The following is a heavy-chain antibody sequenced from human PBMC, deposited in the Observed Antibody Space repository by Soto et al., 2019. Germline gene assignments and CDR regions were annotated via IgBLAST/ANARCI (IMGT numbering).Heavy chain of an antibody. V-gene: IGHV1-69*13. CDR1: GYTFTSYG. D-gene: IGHD1-20*01. Sequence: GASVKVSCKASGYTFTSYGISWVRQAPGQGLEWMGGIIPIFGTANYAQKFQGRVTITADESTSTAYMELSSLRSEDTAVYYCARSLTGTYYYYGMDVWGQGTTVTVSS. J-gene: IGHJ6*02. CDR3: ARSLTGTYYYYGMDV. CDR2: IIPIFGTA.